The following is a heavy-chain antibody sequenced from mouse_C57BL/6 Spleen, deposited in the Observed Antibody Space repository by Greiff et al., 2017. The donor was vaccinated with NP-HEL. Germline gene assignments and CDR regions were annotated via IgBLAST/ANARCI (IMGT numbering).Heavy chain of an antibody. J-gene: IGHJ3*01. D-gene: IGHD4-1*01. Sequence: EVQLVESGGGLVKPGGSLKLSCAASGFTFSDYGMHWVRQAPEKGLEWVAYISSGSSTIYYADTVKGRFTISRDNAKNTLFLQMTSLRSEDTAMYYCARGKTGTFAYWGQGTLVTVSA. CDR3: ARGKTGTFAY. CDR2: ISSGSSTI. CDR1: GFTFSDYG. V-gene: IGHV5-17*01.